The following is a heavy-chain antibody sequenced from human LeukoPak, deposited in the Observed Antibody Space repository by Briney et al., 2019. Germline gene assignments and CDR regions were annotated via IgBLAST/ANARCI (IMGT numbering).Heavy chain of an antibody. V-gene: IGHV1-46*01. CDR1: GYTFTNYY. J-gene: IGHJ3*02. D-gene: IGHD6-6*01. CDR2: INPSTGST. Sequence: ASVKVSCKTSGYTFTNYYIHWVRQAPGQGLEWMGIINPSTGSTSYEQKFQGRITMTRDMSTSTVYMELSSLRSEDTAVYYCARRGPVSSRAFDIWGQGTMVTVSS. CDR3: ARRGPVSSRAFDI.